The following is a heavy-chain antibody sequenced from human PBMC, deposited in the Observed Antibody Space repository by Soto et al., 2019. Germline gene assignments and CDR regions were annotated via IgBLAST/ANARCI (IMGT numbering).Heavy chain of an antibody. CDR3: ASRQGYSGYDFDYYYGMDV. Sequence: GGSLRLSCAASGFTFSSYGMHWVRQAPGKGLEWVAVIWYDGSNKYYADSVKGRFTISRDNSKNTLYLQMNSLRAEDTAVYYCASRQGYSGYDFDYYYGMDVWGQGTTVTVSS. CDR1: GFTFSSYG. V-gene: IGHV3-33*01. CDR2: IWYDGSNK. D-gene: IGHD5-12*01. J-gene: IGHJ6*02.